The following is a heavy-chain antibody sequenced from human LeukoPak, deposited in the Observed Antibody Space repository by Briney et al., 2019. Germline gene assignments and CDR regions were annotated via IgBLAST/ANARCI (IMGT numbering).Heavy chain of an antibody. D-gene: IGHD5-12*01. J-gene: IGHJ4*02. Sequence: GGSLRLSCAASGFTFSSYAMHWVRQAPGKGLEWVAVISYDGSNKYYADSVKGRFTISRDNSKNTLYLQMNSLRAEDTAVYYCAREYRWSFDYWGQGPLVTVSS. CDR2: ISYDGSNK. CDR1: GFTFSSYA. V-gene: IGHV3-30*04. CDR3: AREYRWSFDY.